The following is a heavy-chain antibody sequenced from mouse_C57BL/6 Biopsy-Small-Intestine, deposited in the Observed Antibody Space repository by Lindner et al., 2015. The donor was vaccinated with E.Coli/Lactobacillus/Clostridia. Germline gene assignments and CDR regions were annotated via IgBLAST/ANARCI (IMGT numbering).Heavy chain of an antibody. CDR1: GFSFNTYA. J-gene: IGHJ4*01. V-gene: IGHV10-1*01. Sequence: VQLQESGGGLVQPKGSLKLSCAASGFSFNTYAMNWVRQAPGKGLEWVARIRSKGNNYATNYADSVKDRFTISRDDSESMLYLQMNNLKTEDTAMYYCVRQRGNYGNYYAMDCWGQGTSVTVSS. CDR3: VRQRGNYGNYYAMDC. D-gene: IGHD2-1*01. CDR2: IRSKGNNYAT.